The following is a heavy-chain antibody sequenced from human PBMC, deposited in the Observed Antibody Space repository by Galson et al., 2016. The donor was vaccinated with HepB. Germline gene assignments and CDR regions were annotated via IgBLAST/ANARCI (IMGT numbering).Heavy chain of an antibody. J-gene: IGHJ4*02. CDR1: AYSISSGYY. CDR2: IYHSGTT. CDR3: ARALFVVGNTNFDY. V-gene: IGHV4-38-2*02. Sequence: ETLSLTCTVSAYSISSGYYWGWIRQPPGKGLEWIGSIYHSGTTYYNPSLKSRVTISVDTSKNQFSLKLNSVTAADTAVYYCARALFVVGNTNFDYWGQGTLVSVSS. D-gene: IGHD1-26*01.